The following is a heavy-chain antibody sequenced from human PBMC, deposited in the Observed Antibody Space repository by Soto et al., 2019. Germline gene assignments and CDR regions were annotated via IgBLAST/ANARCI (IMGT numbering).Heavy chain of an antibody. CDR2: IWYDGSNK. D-gene: IGHD3-16*01. CDR3: ARGGRGESGYPYYFDY. J-gene: IGHJ4*02. Sequence: GGSLRLSCAASGFTFSSYGMHWVRQAPGKGLEWVAVIWYDGSNKYYADSVKGRFTISRDNSKNTLYLQMNSLRAEDTAVYYCARGGRGESGYPYYFDYWGQGTLVTVSS. V-gene: IGHV3-33*01. CDR1: GFTFSSYG.